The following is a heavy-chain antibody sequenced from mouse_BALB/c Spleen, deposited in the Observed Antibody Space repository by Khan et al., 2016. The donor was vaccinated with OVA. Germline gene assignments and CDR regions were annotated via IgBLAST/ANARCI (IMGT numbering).Heavy chain of an antibody. CDR2: QWAGGST. Sequence: QVQLKESGPGLVAPSQRLSITCTVSGFSLNSYGVHWVRQPPGTGLEWLGVQWAGGSTNYNSALMSSLSISKDNSKSHVIFHMHSLQTVDTAIYYCASLDVIWGQGTTLTVSS. CDR3: ASLDVI. J-gene: IGHJ2*01. V-gene: IGHV2-9*02. CDR1: GFSLNSYG.